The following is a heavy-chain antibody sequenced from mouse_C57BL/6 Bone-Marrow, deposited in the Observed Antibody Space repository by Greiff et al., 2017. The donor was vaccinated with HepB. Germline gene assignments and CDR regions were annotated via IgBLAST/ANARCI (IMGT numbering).Heavy chain of an antibody. J-gene: IGHJ1*03. CDR2: ISSGGSYT. D-gene: IGHD1-1*01. Sequence: DVKLVESGGDLVKPGGSLKLSCAASGFTFSSYGMSWVRQTPDKRLEWVATISSGGSYTYYPDSVKGRFIISRDNAKNTLYLQMSSLKSEDTAMYYCARTFYYGIFYWYFDVWGTGTTVTVSS. CDR3: ARTFYYGIFYWYFDV. V-gene: IGHV5-6*02. CDR1: GFTFSSYG.